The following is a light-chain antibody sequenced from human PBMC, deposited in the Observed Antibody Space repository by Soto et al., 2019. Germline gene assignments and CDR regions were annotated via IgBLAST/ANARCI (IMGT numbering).Light chain of an antibody. J-gene: IGKJ1*01. CDR1: QRVASD. CDR3: QQYGSSPRT. V-gene: IGKV3-20*01. Sequence: GLTQSPGTLSLSPGEGATLSCRASQRVASDLAWYQQKPGQAPTLLIYGASIRAAGIPDRFSGSGSGTDFTLTIRRLEPDDFAVYYCQQYGSSPRTFGQGTKVDIK. CDR2: GAS.